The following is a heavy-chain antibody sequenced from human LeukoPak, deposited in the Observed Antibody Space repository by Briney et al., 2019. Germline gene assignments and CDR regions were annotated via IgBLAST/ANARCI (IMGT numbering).Heavy chain of an antibody. J-gene: IGHJ3*02. V-gene: IGHV3-21*01. D-gene: IGHD2-2*01. CDR3: ARDKVVPAALDAFDI. Sequence: GGSLRLSCAASGFTFSSYSMNWVRQAPGKGLEWVSSISSSSSYIYYADSVKGRFTISRDNAKNSLYLQMNSLRAEDTAVYYCARDKVVPAALDAFDIWGQGTMVTVSS. CDR2: ISSSSSYI. CDR1: GFTFSSYS.